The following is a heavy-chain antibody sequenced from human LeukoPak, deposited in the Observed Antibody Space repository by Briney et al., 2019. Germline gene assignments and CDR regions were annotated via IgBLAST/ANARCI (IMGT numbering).Heavy chain of an antibody. CDR2: IKQDGSEK. CDR1: GFSLSNYW. J-gene: IGHJ4*02. V-gene: IGHV3-7*01. D-gene: IGHD7-27*01. CDR3: ARGVWAPFDS. Sequence: GRSLRLSCAASGFSLSNYWMNWVRQAPGKGLEWVANIKQDGSEKNYVDSVKGRFTISRDNAKNSLILQMNSLRDEDTAVYYCARGVWAPFDSWGQGTLVSVSS.